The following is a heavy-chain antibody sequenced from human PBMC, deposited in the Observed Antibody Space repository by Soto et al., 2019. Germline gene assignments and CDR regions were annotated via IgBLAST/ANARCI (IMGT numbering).Heavy chain of an antibody. V-gene: IGHV1-2*02. D-gene: IGHD5-18*01. CDR2: INPNSGGT. Sequence: QVQLVQSGAEVKKPGASVKVSCKASGYTFTGYYMHWVRQAPGQGLEWMGWINPNSGGTNYAQKFQGRVTMTRDTSISTAYMELSRLRYDDTAVYYCARDRRPDQSLRYGHDRYYFDYWGQGTLVTVSS. J-gene: IGHJ4*02. CDR1: GYTFTGYY. CDR3: ARDRRPDQSLRYGHDRYYFDY.